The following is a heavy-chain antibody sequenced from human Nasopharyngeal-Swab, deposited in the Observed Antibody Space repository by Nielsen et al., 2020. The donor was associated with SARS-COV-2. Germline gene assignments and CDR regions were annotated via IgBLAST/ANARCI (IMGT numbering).Heavy chain of an antibody. J-gene: IGHJ4*02. CDR1: GYIFTSYW. CDR2: IYPADSDS. CDR3: VRRAFSASYFYFDY. D-gene: IGHD1-26*01. Sequence: GESLKISWKGSGYIFTSYWIGWVRQRPGKGLEWMGIIYPADSDSRYSLSFQGQVSISVDKSISTAYLQWNTLKASDTAIYYCVRRAFSASYFYFDYWGPGTLVTVSS. V-gene: IGHV5-51*01.